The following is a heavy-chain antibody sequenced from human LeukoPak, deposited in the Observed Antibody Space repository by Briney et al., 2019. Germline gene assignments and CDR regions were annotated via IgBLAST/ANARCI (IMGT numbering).Heavy chain of an antibody. D-gene: IGHD3-9*01. CDR3: ARAGYDTRSWCGY. J-gene: IGHJ4*02. CDR1: GFTFSSYW. V-gene: IGHV3-7*01. CDR2: IKQDGSEK. Sequence: PGGSLRLSCAASGFTFSSYWMSWVRQAPGKGLEWVANIKQDGSEKYHVDSVKGRFTISRDNAKNSLYLQMNSLRAEDTAVYYCARAGYDTRSWCGYWGQGTLVTVSS.